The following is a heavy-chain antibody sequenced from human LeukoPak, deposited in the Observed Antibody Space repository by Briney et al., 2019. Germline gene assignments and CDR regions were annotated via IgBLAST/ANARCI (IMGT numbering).Heavy chain of an antibody. CDR1: GFTFSSYA. V-gene: IGHV3-30*04. J-gene: IGHJ4*02. D-gene: IGHD3-10*01. CDR2: ISYDGSNK. Sequence: GRSLRLSCAASGFTFSSYAMHWVRQAPGKGLEWVAVISYDGSNKYYADSVKGRFTISRDNSKNTLYLQTNSLRAEDTAVYYCARGITMVRGGTFYWGQGTLVTVSS. CDR3: ARGITMVRGGTFY.